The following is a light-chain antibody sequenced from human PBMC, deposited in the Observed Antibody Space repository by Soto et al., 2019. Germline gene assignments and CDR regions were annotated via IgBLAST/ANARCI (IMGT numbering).Light chain of an antibody. CDR3: QQYYNWPRT. CDR2: GAS. J-gene: IGKJ1*01. Sequence: EIVMTQSPATLSVSPGERATLSCRASQNIRNNLAWYHQKPGQAPRLIISGASNRATDIPARFSGGVSGTEFTLTISGLQSEDFAVYYCQQYYNWPRTFGQGTKVEIK. CDR1: QNIRNN. V-gene: IGKV3-15*01.